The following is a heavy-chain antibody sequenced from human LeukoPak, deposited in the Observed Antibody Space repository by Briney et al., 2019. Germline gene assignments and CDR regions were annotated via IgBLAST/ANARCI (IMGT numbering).Heavy chain of an antibody. CDR3: AKVVPAAQDAFDI. J-gene: IGHJ3*02. CDR2: IYTSGST. V-gene: IGHV4-4*07. Sequence: SETLSLTCTVSGGSISSYYWSWIRQPAGKGLEWIGRIYTSGSTNYNPSLKSRVTISVDTSKNQFSLKLSSVTAADTAVYYCAKVVPAAQDAFDIWGQGTMVTVSS. D-gene: IGHD2-2*01. CDR1: GGSISSYY.